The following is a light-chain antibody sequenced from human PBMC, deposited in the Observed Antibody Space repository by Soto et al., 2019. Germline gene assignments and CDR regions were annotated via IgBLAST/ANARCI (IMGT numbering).Light chain of an antibody. J-gene: IGKJ3*01. V-gene: IGKV3-11*01. CDR2: DAS. CDR1: QSVSSY. Sequence: ETVLTQSPATLSSSPGERATLSCRASQSVSSYLAWYQQKPGQAPRLLIYDASNRATGIPALFIGSGSGTNFSLSISSLEPEDFAVYYCQQRSNWPPEFTFGPGTKVDIK. CDR3: QQRSNWPPEFT.